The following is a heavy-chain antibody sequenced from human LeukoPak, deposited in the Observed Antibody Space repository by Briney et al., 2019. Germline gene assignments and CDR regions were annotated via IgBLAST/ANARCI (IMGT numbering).Heavy chain of an antibody. J-gene: IGHJ4*02. Sequence: SETLSLTCTVSGGSISSSSYYWGWIRQPPGKGLEWIGSLYYSGSTNYNPSLKSRVTISVDTSKNQFSLKLSSVTAADTAVYYCARDLREGGFWGQGTLVTVSS. V-gene: IGHV4-39*07. CDR1: GGSISSSSYY. D-gene: IGHD3-16*01. CDR3: ARDLREGGF. CDR2: LYYSGST.